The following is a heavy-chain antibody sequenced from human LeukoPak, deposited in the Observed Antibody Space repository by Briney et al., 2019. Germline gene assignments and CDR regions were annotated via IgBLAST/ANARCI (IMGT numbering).Heavy chain of an antibody. J-gene: IGHJ4*02. CDR2: INPSGGST. CDR3: ARDTAMAHHLGY. V-gene: IGHV1-46*01. CDR1: GYTFTSYY. Sequence: ASVTVSCKASGYTFTSYYMHWVRQAPGQGLEWMGIINPSGGSTSYAQKFQGRVTMTRDTSTSTVYMELSSLRSEDTAVYYCARDTAMAHHLGYWGQGTLVTVSS. D-gene: IGHD5-18*01.